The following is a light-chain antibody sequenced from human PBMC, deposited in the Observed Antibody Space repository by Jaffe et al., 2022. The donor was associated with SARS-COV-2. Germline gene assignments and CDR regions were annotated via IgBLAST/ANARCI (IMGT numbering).Light chain of an antibody. J-gene: IGLJ3*02. Sequence: QSVLTQPPSASGTPGQRVTISCSGSSSNIGSNYVHWYQHLPGTAPKLLIYSNNQRPSGVPDRFSGSKSGTSASLAISGLRSEDETDYYCAAWDDSLSGWVFGGGTKLTVL. V-gene: IGLV1-47*01. CDR1: SSNIGSNY. CDR3: AAWDDSLSGWV. CDR2: SNN.